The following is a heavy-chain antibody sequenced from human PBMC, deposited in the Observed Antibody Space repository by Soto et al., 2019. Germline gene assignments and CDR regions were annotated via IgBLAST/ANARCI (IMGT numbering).Heavy chain of an antibody. V-gene: IGHV4-39*01. J-gene: IGHJ4*02. CDR2: IYYSGST. CDR3: VSHQRVLFELFQSSGYYFDY. Sequence: SETLSLTCTVSGGSISSSSYYWGWIRQPPGKGLEWIGSIYYSGSTYYNPSLKSRVTISVDTSKNQFSLKLSSVTAAHTAVYYCVSHQRVLFELFQSSGYYFDYWGQGTLVTVS. CDR1: GGSISSSSYY. D-gene: IGHD3-9*01.